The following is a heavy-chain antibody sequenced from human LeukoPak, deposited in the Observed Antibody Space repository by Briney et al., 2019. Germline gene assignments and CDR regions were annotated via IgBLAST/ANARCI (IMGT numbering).Heavy chain of an antibody. CDR2: IYTSGST. D-gene: IGHD5-18*01. V-gene: IGHV4-61*02. CDR3: ATEPYSYGDAFDI. CDR1: GGSISSGSYY. J-gene: IGHJ3*02. Sequence: SETLSLTCTVSGGSISSGSYYWSWIRQPAGKGLEWIGRIYTSGSTNYNPSLKSRVTISVDTSKNQFSLKLSSVTAADTAVYYCATEPYSYGDAFDIWGQGTMVTVSS.